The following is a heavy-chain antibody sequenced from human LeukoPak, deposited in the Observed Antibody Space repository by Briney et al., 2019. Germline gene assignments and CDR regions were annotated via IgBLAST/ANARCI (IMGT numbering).Heavy chain of an antibody. J-gene: IGHJ6*03. CDR3: ARLPNPRGLPIYYYYYMDV. V-gene: IGHV5-51*07. CDR1: GYSFTSYW. D-gene: IGHD5-18*01. Sequence: GESLKISCKGSGYSFTSYWIGWVHQMPGKGLEWMGIIYPGDSDTRYSPSFQGQVTISADKSISTAYLQWSSLKASDTAMYYCARLPNPRGLPIYYYYYMDVWGKGTTVTVSS. CDR2: IYPGDSDT.